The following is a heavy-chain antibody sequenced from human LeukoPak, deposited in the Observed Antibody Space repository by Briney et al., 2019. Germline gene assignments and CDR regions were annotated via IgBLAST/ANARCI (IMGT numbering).Heavy chain of an antibody. CDR2: IDTDGSST. V-gene: IGHV3-74*01. CDR3: VRAGAAVTNGNWFDP. Sequence: GGSLRLSCAASGFIFSNYWMHWVRQAPGKGLVWVSRIDTDGSSTSYPDSVKGRFTISRDNAKNTLYLQMNSLRAEDTAVYFCVRAGAAVTNGNWFDPWGQGTLVTVSS. CDR1: GFIFSNYW. D-gene: IGHD2-8*01. J-gene: IGHJ5*02.